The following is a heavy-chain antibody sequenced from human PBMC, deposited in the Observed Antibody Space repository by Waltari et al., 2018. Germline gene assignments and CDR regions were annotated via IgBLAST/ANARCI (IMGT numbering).Heavy chain of an antibody. CDR1: GASVSSNSAG. D-gene: IGHD6-13*01. J-gene: IGHJ6*02. CDR2: TYSQAKWYN. V-gene: IGHV6-1*01. Sequence: QVQLQQSGPGLVKPSQTLSLTCAISGASVSSNSAGWNWIRQSPSRGLGWLGRTYSQAKWYNAYVILVKSRIPINPDTSKTPFSLTLNPVTPEDTSVYYCASDGSSSSSWLYYSYGMDVWGHGTTVTVSS. CDR3: ASDGSSSSSWLYYSYGMDV.